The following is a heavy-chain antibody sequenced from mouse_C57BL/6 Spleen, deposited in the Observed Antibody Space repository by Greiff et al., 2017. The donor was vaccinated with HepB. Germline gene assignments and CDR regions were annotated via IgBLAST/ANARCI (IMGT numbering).Heavy chain of an antibody. CDR1: GYTFTSYW. J-gene: IGHJ3*01. CDR3: ALYYDYDAWFAY. Sequence: QVQLKQPGAELVKPGASVKMSCKASGYTFTSYWITWVKQRPGQGLEWIGDIYPGSGSTNYNEKFKSKATLTVDTSSSTAYMQLSSLTSEDSAVYYCALYYDYDAWFAYWGQGTLVTVSA. D-gene: IGHD2-4*01. CDR2: IYPGSGST. V-gene: IGHV1-55*01.